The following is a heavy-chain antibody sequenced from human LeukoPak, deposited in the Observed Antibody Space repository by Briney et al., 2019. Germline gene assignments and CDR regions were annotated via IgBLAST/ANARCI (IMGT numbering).Heavy chain of an antibody. CDR3: AYLDSSGYYYGRLRY. D-gene: IGHD3-22*01. J-gene: IGHJ4*02. CDR2: ITAYGDGT. CDR1: GFTFSSHA. Sequence: GGSLRLSCAASGFTFSSHAMSWVRQAPGRGLESVSSITAYGDGTHYADSVKGRFTISRDNSKNTLYLQMSSLSAEDTAVYFCAYLDSSGYYYGRLRYWGQGTPVTVSS. V-gene: IGHV3-23*01.